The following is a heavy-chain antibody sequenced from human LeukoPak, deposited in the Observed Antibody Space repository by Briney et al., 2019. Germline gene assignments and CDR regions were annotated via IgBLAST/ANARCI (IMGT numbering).Heavy chain of an antibody. V-gene: IGHV1-2*06. CDR3: ARDLGSTRGY. D-gene: IGHD2-2*01. CDR1: GYTFTGYY. CDR2: INPDSGGT. Sequence: ASVKVSCKASGYTFTGYYIHWVRQAPGQGLEWMGRINPDSGGTNYAQKFQGRVTMTRDTSISTAYMELSRLRSDDTAVYFCARDLGSTRGYWGQGTLVTVSS. J-gene: IGHJ4*02.